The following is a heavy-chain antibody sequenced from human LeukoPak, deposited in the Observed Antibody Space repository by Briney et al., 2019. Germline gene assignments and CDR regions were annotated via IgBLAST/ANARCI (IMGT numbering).Heavy chain of an antibody. D-gene: IGHD5-24*01. CDR2: IYHSGST. CDR3: ARFVRDGYNLDY. CDR1: GGSISSGGYS. V-gene: IGHV4-30-2*01. Sequence: SETLSLTCAVSGGSISSGGYSWSWIRQPPGKGLEWIGYIYHSGSTYYNPSLKSRVTISVDRSKDQFSLKLSSVTAADTAVYYCARFVRDGYNLDYWGQGTLVTVSS. J-gene: IGHJ4*02.